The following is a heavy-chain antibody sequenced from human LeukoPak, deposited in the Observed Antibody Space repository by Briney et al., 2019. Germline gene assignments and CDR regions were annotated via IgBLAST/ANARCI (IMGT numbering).Heavy chain of an antibody. CDR2: IKRDGSEK. CDR1: GFTFSSYW. Sequence: GGSLRLSCAASGFTFSSYWMSWVRQAPGKGLEWVANIKRDGSEKYYVDSVKGRFTISRDNAKNSLYLQMNSLRAEDTAVYYCASMSPYYYDSSGYYFYWGQGTLVTVSS. CDR3: ASMSPYYYDSSGYYFY. V-gene: IGHV3-7*01. D-gene: IGHD3-22*01. J-gene: IGHJ4*02.